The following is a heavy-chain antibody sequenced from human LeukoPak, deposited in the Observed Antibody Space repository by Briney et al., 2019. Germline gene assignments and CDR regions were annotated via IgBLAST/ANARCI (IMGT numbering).Heavy chain of an antibody. J-gene: IGHJ4*02. CDR1: GFTFSRYE. D-gene: IGHD3-22*01. V-gene: IGHV3-48*03. CDR2: IDESGSVT. Sequence: GGSLRLSCAASGFTFSRYEMNWVRQAPGKGPEWVSYIDESGSVTKYADSVKGRFTISRDNAKKSLYLRMISLRAEDTAVYYCAKYDTSGYYYVFDDWGQGTLVTVSS. CDR3: AKYDTSGYYYVFDD.